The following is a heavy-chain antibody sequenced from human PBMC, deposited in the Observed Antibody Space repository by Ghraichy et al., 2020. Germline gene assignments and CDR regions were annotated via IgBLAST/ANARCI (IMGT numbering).Heavy chain of an antibody. J-gene: IGHJ4*02. V-gene: IGHV3-73*01. Sequence: GGSLRLSCAASGFTFSGSAMHWVRQASGKGLEWVGRIRSKANSYATAYVASVKGRFTISRDDSKNTAYLQMNSLRTEDAAAYYCVTSVVVVAGRTFDYWGQGILVTVSS. CDR3: VTSVVVVAGRTFDY. CDR1: GFTFSGSA. D-gene: IGHD2-15*01. CDR2: IRSKANSYAT.